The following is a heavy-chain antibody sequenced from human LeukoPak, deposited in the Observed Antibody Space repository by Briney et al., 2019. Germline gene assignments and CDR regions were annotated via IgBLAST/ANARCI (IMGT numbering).Heavy chain of an antibody. CDR2: ISYDGSNK. CDR3: AREMATTSYYGMDV. D-gene: IGHD5-24*01. J-gene: IGHJ6*02. Sequence: PGRSLRLSCAASGFTFSSYAMPWVRQAPGKGLEWVAVISYDGSNKYYADSVKGRFTISRDNSKNTLYLQMNSLRAEDTAVYYCAREMATTSYYGMDVWGQGTTVTVSS. CDR1: GFTFSSYA. V-gene: IGHV3-30-3*01.